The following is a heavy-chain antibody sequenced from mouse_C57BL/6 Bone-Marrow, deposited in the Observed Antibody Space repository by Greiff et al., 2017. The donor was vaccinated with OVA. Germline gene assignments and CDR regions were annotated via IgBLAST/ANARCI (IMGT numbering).Heavy chain of an antibody. Sequence: DVKLQESGPGMVKPSQSLSLTCTVTGYSITSGYDWHWIRHFPGNKLEWMGYISYSGSTNYNPSLKSRISITHDTSKNHFFLKLNSVTTEDTATYYCARDDGNYIMDYWGQGTSVTVSS. CDR2: ISYSGST. D-gene: IGHD2-1*01. CDR3: ARDDGNYIMDY. CDR1: GYSITSGYD. V-gene: IGHV3-1*01. J-gene: IGHJ4*01.